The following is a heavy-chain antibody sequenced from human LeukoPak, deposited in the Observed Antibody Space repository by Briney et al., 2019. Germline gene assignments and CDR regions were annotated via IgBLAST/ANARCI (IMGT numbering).Heavy chain of an antibody. J-gene: IGHJ3*02. CDR2: IYYSGST. CDR3: ARDRRWELLHAFDI. D-gene: IGHD1-26*01. Sequence: SETLSLTCTVSGGSISNYYWSWIRQPPGKGLEWIAYIYYSGSTNYNPSLKSRVTISVDTSKNQFSLKLSSVTAADTAVYYCARDRRWELLHAFDIWGQGTMVTVSS. V-gene: IGHV4-59*01. CDR1: GGSISNYY.